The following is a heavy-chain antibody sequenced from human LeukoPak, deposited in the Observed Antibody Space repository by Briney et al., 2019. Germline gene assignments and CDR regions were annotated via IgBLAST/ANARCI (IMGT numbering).Heavy chain of an antibody. CDR1: GGTFRSNP. Sequence: SVKVSCKASGGTFRSNPVSWVRQAPGQGLEWMGQIIPIFGTTNYAQKFQGRLTLTADKSTGTAYTELYSLTSDDTAVYYCARDGPYSGSYYWGQGTLVTVSS. CDR3: ARDGPYSGSYY. CDR2: IIPIFGTT. V-gene: IGHV1-69*06. D-gene: IGHD1-26*01. J-gene: IGHJ4*02.